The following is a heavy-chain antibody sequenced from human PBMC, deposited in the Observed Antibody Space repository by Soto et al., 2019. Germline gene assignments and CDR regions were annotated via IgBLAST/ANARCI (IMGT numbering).Heavy chain of an antibody. CDR3: ARSRGNSYYCGGDCGLYGMDV. CDR1: GFTFSSYS. J-gene: IGHJ6*02. CDR2: ISSSSSTI. Sequence: PGGSLRLSCAASGFTFSSYSMNWVRQAPGKGLEWVSYISSSSSTIYYADSVKGRFTISRDNAKNSLYLQMNSLRAEDTAVYYCARSRGNSYYCGGDCGLYGMDVWGQATTVTVSS. D-gene: IGHD2-21*02. V-gene: IGHV3-48*01.